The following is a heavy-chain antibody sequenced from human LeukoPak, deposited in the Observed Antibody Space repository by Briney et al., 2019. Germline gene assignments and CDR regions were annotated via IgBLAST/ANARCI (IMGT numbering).Heavy chain of an antibody. J-gene: IGHJ4*02. D-gene: IGHD6-13*01. CDR1: GGSISSNY. CDR2: IYTSGST. CDR3: ARDGRGYASSWYFDL. V-gene: IGHV4-4*07. Sequence: SETLSLTCTVSGGSISSNYWGWIRQPAGKGLEWIGRIYTSGSTNYSPSLKSRVTLSVDTSRNQFSLRLSSVTAADTAVYYCARDGRGYASSWYFDLWGQGTLVTVSS.